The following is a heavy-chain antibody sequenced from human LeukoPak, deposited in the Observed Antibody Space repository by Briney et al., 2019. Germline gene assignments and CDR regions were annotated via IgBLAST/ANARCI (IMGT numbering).Heavy chain of an antibody. CDR3: ARGRHSAFDI. Sequence: GGSLRLSCAASGFTLSIHWMNWVRQAPGKGLEWVANIKQDGVEEYYVDSVKGRFTISRDNTKNSLYLQMNSLRAEDTAVYYCARGRHSAFDIWGQGTMVTVSS. CDR2: IKQDGVEE. J-gene: IGHJ3*02. V-gene: IGHV3-7*04. CDR1: GFTLSIHW.